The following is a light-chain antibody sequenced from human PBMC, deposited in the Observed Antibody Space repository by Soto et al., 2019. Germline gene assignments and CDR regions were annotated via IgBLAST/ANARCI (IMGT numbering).Light chain of an antibody. Sequence: DIQLTQSPSFLSASVGDRDTITCRASQGISCYLAWYQQKPGKAPKLLIYAASTLQSGDPSRFSGSGSGTEFTLANSRLQPEDFASYYCQQLKSYVALIFAGGTTVEIK. CDR3: QQLKSYVALI. CDR1: QGISCY. V-gene: IGKV1-9*01. J-gene: IGKJ4*01. CDR2: AAS.